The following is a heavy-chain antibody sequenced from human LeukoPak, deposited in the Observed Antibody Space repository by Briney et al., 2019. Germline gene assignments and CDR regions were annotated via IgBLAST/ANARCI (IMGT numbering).Heavy chain of an antibody. CDR2: ISDSGPSL. V-gene: IGHV3-11*01. CDR3: ARDKSYYDSSGDYPKNGFDS. CDR1: GLAFRKYY. Sequence: GGSLRLSCAASGLAFRKYYMSWIRQAPGKGLEWLSYISDSGPSLYYADSVKGRFTISRDNAKNTLYLQMNSLRAEDTAVYYCARDKSYYDSSGDYPKNGFDSWGQGTLVTVSS. D-gene: IGHD3-22*01. J-gene: IGHJ5*01.